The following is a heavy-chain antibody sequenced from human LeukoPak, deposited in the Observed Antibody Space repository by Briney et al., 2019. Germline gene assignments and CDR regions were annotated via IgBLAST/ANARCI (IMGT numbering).Heavy chain of an antibody. J-gene: IGHJ4*02. CDR1: GGSISSYY. CDR2: IYYSGST. V-gene: IGHV4-59*08. D-gene: IGHD3-10*01. Sequence: SETLSPTCTVSGGSISSYYWSWIRQPPGKGLEWIGYIYYSGSTNYNPSLKSRVTISVDTSKNQFSLKLSSVTAADTAVYYCARHVSAWFGESPFDYWGQGTLVTVSS. CDR3: ARHVSAWFGESPFDY.